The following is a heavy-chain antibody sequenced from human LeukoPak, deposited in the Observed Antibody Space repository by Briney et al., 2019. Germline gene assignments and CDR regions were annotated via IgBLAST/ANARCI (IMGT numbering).Heavy chain of an antibody. V-gene: IGHV4-38-2*02. Sequence: SETLSLTCAVSGYSITSGFSWGWIRQPPGKGLEWIGTISHSGTTDYKSTLESRLTISMDTSKNLFSLRLTSVTAADTAVYYCAREGAVPGIDPWGQGTLVTASS. D-gene: IGHD3-16*01. CDR3: AREGAVPGIDP. J-gene: IGHJ5*02. CDR1: GYSITSGFS. CDR2: ISHSGTT.